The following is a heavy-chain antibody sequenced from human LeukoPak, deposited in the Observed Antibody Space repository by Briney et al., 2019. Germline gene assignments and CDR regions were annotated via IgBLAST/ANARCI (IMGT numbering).Heavy chain of an antibody. CDR3: ARILVGATWDY. J-gene: IGHJ4*02. CDR1: GFTFSSFG. CDR2: ISYDGSNT. Sequence: GGSLRLSCAASGFTFSSFGMHWVRQAPGKGLECVAVISYDGSNTYSADSVKGRFTISRDNAKNSLYLQMNTLRAEDTALYYCARILVGATWDYWGQGTLVTVSS. V-gene: IGHV3-30*03. D-gene: IGHD1-26*01.